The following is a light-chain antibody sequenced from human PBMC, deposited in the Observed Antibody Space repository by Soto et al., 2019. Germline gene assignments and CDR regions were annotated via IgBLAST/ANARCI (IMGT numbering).Light chain of an antibody. J-gene: IGLJ1*01. Sequence: QSVLTQPASVSGSPGQSITISCIGTSSDVGGYNYVSWYQQHPGKAPKLIIYDVSNRPSGVSNRFSGSKSGNTASLTISGLQAEDEADYYCSSYTSSSTLVFGTGTKVTVL. CDR2: DVS. CDR1: SSDVGGYNY. V-gene: IGLV2-14*01. CDR3: SSYTSSSTLV.